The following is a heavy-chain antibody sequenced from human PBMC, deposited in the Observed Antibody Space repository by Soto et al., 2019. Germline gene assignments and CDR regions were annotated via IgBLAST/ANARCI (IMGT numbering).Heavy chain of an antibody. J-gene: IGHJ4*02. CDR2: ISGSGGST. CDR3: AKEMGYSYGYEYYFDY. Sequence: ESGGGLVQPGGSLRLSCAASGFTFSSYAMSWVRQAPGKGLEWVSTISGSGGSTYYADSVKGRFTISRDNSKNTLYLQMNSLRAEDTAIYYCAKEMGYSYGYEYYFDYWGQGTLVTVSS. CDR1: GFTFSSYA. D-gene: IGHD5-18*01. V-gene: IGHV3-23*01.